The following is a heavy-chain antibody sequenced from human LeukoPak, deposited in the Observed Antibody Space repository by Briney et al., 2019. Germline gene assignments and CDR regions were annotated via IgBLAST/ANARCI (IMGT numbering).Heavy chain of an antibody. CDR2: ISAYNGNT. CDR1: GYTFTSYG. J-gene: IGHJ4*02. Sequence: ASVKVSCKASGYTFTSYGISWVRQAPGQGLEWMGWISAYNGNTNYAQKFQGRVTITADESTSTAYMELSSLRSEDTAVYYCASASSGYYYQYDYWGQGTLVTVSS. CDR3: ASASSGYYYQYDY. D-gene: IGHD3-22*01. V-gene: IGHV1-18*01.